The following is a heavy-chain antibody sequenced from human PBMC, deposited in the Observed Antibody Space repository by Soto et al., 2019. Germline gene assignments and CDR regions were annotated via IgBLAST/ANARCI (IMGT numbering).Heavy chain of an antibody. J-gene: IGHJ4*02. CDR1: GYTFTGYY. CDR2: INPNSGGT. V-gene: IGHV1-2*02. Sequence: ASVKVSCKASGYTFTGYYMHWVRQAPGQGLEWMGWINPNSGGTNYAQKFQGRVTMTRDTSISTAYMELSRLRSDDTAVYYCARGPRIAARRSRGVGYWGQGTLVTVSS. CDR3: ARGPRIAARRSRGVGY. D-gene: IGHD6-6*01.